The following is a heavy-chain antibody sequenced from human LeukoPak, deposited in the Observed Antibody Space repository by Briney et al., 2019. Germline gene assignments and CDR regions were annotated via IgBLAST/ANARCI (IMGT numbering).Heavy chain of an antibody. Sequence: SETLSLTCTVSGGSIISSSYYWGWIRQPPGKGLEWIGSIYYSGNTYYNPSLKSRVTISIDTSKNQLSVKVTSVTAADTAVYYCARQGDGGRAYDHWGQGTLVTVSS. D-gene: IGHD4-23*01. J-gene: IGHJ4*02. CDR3: ARQGDGGRAYDH. V-gene: IGHV4-39*01. CDR2: IYYSGNT. CDR1: GGSIISSSYY.